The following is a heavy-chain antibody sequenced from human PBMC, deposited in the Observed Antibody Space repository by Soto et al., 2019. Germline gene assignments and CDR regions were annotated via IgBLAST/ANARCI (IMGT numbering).Heavy chain of an antibody. CDR3: AREQCSPLDRYCADGAVDWVVP. CDR1: GFSFSTYA. Sequence: EVQLLQSGGGLVQPGGSLRLSCAASGFSFSTYAMSWVRQAPGKGLEWVSAISGSGATTFYADSMKGRFTISRDNSRDTLYLQMNSLRAEDTAVYFCAREQCSPLDRYCADGAVDWVVPWVRGTLVTVSS. V-gene: IGHV3-23*01. D-gene: IGHD2-8*01. J-gene: IGHJ5*02. CDR2: ISGSGATT.